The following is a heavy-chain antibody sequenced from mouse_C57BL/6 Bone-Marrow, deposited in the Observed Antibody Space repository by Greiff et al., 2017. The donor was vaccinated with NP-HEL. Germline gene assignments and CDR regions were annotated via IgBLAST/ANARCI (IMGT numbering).Heavy chain of an antibody. CDR2: ISSGSSTI. J-gene: IGHJ2*01. CDR1: GFTFSDYG. CDR3: ARLGIYYYGSSYFDY. V-gene: IGHV5-17*01. Sequence: EVQLVESGGGLVKPGGSLKLSCAASGFTFSDYGMHWVRQAPEKGLEWVAYISSGSSTIYYADTVKGRFTIYRDNAKNTLFLQRTSLRAVDTAMYYCARLGIYYYGSSYFDYWGQGTTLTVSS. D-gene: IGHD1-1*01.